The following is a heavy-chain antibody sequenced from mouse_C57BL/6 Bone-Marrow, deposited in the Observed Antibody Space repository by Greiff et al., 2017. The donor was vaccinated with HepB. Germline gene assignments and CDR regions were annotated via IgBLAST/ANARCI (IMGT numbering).Heavy chain of an antibody. V-gene: IGHV1-61*01. J-gene: IGHJ4*01. CDR2: IYPSDSET. CDR3: ARTYYSNYPYYYAMDY. CDR1: GYTFTSYW. D-gene: IGHD2-5*01. Sequence: QVQLQQPGAELVRPGSSVKLSCKASGYTFTSYWMDWVKQRPGQGLEWIGNIYPSDSETHYNQKFKDKATLTVDKSSSTAYMQLSSLTSEDSAVYYCARTYYSNYPYYYAMDYWGQGTSVTVSS.